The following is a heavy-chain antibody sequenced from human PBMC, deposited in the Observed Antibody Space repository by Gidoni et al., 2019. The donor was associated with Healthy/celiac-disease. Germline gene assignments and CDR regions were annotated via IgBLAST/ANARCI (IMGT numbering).Heavy chain of an antibody. D-gene: IGHD1-1*01. CDR2: IYYSGST. J-gene: IGHJ4*02. V-gene: IGHV4-30-4*01. CDR1: GGSISSGAYY. Sequence: QVQLQESGPGLVKPSQTLSLTCTVSGGSISSGAYYWSWIRQPPGKGLEWIWYIYYSGSTYYNPSRKSRVTISVDTSKNQFSLKLSSVTAADTAVYYCARASQLEPQQDYFDYWGQGTRVTVSS. CDR3: ARASQLEPQQDYFDY.